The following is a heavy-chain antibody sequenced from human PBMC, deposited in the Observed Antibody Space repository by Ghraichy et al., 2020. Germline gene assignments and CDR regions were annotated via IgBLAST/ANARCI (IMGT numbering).Heavy chain of an antibody. J-gene: IGHJ6*02. V-gene: IGHV3-48*03. CDR1: GFTFSSYE. Sequence: GGSLRLSCAASGFTFSSYEMNWVRQAPGKGLEWVSYISSSGSTIYYADSVKGRFTISRDNAKNSLYLQMNSLRAEDTAVYYCARIGYSGYDIRGLGYYGMDVWGQGTTVTVSS. D-gene: IGHD5-12*01. CDR3: ARIGYSGYDIRGLGYYGMDV. CDR2: ISSSGSTI.